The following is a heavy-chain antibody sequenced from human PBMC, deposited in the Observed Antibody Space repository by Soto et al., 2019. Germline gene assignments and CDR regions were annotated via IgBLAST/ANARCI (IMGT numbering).Heavy chain of an antibody. CDR1: GASISNNNW. CDR3: ARDLPGEYSPFFDY. V-gene: IGHV4-4*02. D-gene: IGHD3-10*01. J-gene: IGHJ4*02. CDR2: VYHTGST. Sequence: PSETLSLTCDVSGASISNNNWWSWVRQSPGKGLEWIGEVYHTGSTNYNPSLRSRVSISVDKSKNQFSLMLSAVTAADTAVYYCARDLPGEYSPFFDYWGQGALVTVSS.